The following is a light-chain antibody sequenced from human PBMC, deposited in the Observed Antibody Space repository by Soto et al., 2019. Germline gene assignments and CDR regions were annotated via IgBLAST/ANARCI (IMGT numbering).Light chain of an antibody. Sequence: QAVVTQEPSLTVSPGGTVTLTSGSSTGVVTSGHYPYWFQQKPGQAPRTLIYDTNNKHSWTPARFSGSLLGGKAALTLSGAQPEDEAEYYCLLSYSGARVFGGGTKLTVL. CDR2: DTN. CDR1: TGVVTSGHY. J-gene: IGLJ3*02. V-gene: IGLV7-46*01. CDR3: LLSYSGARV.